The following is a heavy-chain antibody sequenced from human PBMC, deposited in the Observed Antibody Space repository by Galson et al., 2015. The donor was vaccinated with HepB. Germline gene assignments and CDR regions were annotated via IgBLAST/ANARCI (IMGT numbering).Heavy chain of an antibody. CDR3: AKDSGFGGEDY. J-gene: IGHJ4*02. CDR1: GFTFYVYT. V-gene: IGHV3-23*01. Sequence: SLRLSCAASGFTFYVYTMNWVRQAPGKGLEWVSAVRGSGTGTFYADSVRGRFTISRDDSKNTVTLQLNNLRVEDTAIDYCAKDSGFGGEDYWGQGILVTVSS. D-gene: IGHD3-16*01. CDR2: VRGSGTGT.